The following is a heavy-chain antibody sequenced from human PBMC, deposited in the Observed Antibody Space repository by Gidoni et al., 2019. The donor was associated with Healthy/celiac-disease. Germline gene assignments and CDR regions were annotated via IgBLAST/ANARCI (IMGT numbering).Heavy chain of an antibody. V-gene: IGHV3-23*01. D-gene: IGHD3-22*01. CDR2: ISGSGGST. Sequence: EVQLLESGGGLVQPGGSLRLSCAASGFTFISYARSWVRQAPGKGLEWVSAISGSGGSTYYADSVKGRFTIARDNSKNTLYLQMNSLRAEDTAVYYCAKSSGYYVGGGDYWGQGTLVTVSS. CDR1: GFTFISYA. CDR3: AKSSGYYVGGGDY. J-gene: IGHJ4*02.